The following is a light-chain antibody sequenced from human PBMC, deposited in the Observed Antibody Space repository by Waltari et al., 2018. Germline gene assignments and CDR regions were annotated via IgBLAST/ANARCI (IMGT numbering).Light chain of an antibody. Sequence: SYELTQPPSVSVSPGQTARITCSGHELPRKYAYWFQQKSGQAPRLGIYGDTKRPSGVPERFSGSSSGTVATWTISGAQVDDEADYYCYSSDSTGLRVFGGGTTVVVL. CDR3: YSSDSTGLRV. V-gene: IGLV3-10*01. CDR2: GDT. CDR1: ELPRKY. J-gene: IGLJ1*01.